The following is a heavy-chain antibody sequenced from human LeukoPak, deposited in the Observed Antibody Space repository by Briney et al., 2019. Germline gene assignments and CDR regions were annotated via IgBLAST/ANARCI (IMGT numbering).Heavy chain of an antibody. J-gene: IGHJ4*02. V-gene: IGHV4-39*01. D-gene: IGHD6-19*01. CDR2: IYYSGST. CDR1: GGSISSSSYY. CDR3: ARQAISSGWLIDY. Sequence: PSETLSLTCTVSGGSISSSSYYWGWIRQPPGKGLEWIGSIYYSGSTYCNPSLKSRVTISVDTSKNQFSLKLSSVTAADTAVYYCARQAISSGWLIDYWGQGTLVTVS.